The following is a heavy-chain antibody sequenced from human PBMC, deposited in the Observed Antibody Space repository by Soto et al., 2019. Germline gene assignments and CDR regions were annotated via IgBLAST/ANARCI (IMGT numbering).Heavy chain of an antibody. D-gene: IGHD2-15*01. CDR1: GYTFTGYY. J-gene: IGHJ3*01. CDR3: ARRNLPCPCSAFDV. V-gene: IGHV1-2*02. Sequence: ASVKVSCKASGYTFTGYYLHWVRQVPGQGLEWMGWINLNSGGAIYAQSFQGRVTMTTDTSISTAYLELTALRSDDTAIYYCARRNLPCPCSAFDVWGQGTMVTVSS. CDR2: INLNSGGA.